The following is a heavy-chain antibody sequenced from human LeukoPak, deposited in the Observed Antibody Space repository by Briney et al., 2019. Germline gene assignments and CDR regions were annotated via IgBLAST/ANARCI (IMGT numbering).Heavy chain of an antibody. D-gene: IGHD2-2*01. J-gene: IGHJ4*02. Sequence: PSETLSLTCAVSGYSISSGYYWGWIRQPPGKGLEWIGSIYHSGSTYYNPSLKSRVTISVDTSKNQFSLKLSSVTAADTAVYYCARTRREYQLLSFDYRGQGTLVTVSS. CDR2: IYHSGST. CDR3: ARTRREYQLLSFDY. V-gene: IGHV4-38-2*01. CDR1: GYSISSGYY.